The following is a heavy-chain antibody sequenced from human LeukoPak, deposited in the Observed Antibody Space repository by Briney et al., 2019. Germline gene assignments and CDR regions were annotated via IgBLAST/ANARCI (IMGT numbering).Heavy chain of an antibody. D-gene: IGHD1-14*01. J-gene: IGHJ4*02. CDR3: ARGLGAYRIDY. Sequence: PPETLSLTCAVYGGSFSGYYWSWIRQPPGKGLEWIGEINHSGSTNYNPSLKSRVTISVDTSKNQFSLKLSSVTAADTAVYYCARGLGAYRIDYWGQGTLVTVSS. V-gene: IGHV4-34*01. CDR2: INHSGST. CDR1: GGSFSGYY.